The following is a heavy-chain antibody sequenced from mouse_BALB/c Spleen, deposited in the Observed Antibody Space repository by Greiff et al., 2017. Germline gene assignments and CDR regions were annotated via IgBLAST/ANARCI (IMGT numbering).Heavy chain of an antibody. V-gene: IGHV5-17*02. D-gene: IGHD1-2*01. CDR2: ISSGSSTI. CDR1: GFTFSSFG. Sequence: DVHLVESGGGLVQPGGSRKLSCAASGFTFSSFGMHWVRQAPEKGLEWVAYISSGSSTIYYADTVKGRFTISRDNPKNTLFLQMTSLRSEDTAMYYCARGGPLRLLAYWGQGTLVTVSA. CDR3: ARGGPLRLLAY. J-gene: IGHJ3*01.